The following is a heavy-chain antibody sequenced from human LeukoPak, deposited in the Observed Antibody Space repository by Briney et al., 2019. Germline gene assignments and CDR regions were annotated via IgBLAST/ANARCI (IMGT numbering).Heavy chain of an antibody. V-gene: IGHV1-18*01. J-gene: IGHJ3*02. D-gene: IGHD2-2*01. CDR1: GYTFTSYG. CDR3: ARDRIVVVPAAFHDAFDI. Sequence: ASVKVSCKASGYTFTSYGISWVRQAPGQGLEWMGWISAYNGNTNYAQKLQGRVTMTTDTSTSTAYMELRSLRSDDTAVYYCARDRIVVVPAAFHDAFDIWGQGTMVTVSS. CDR2: ISAYNGNT.